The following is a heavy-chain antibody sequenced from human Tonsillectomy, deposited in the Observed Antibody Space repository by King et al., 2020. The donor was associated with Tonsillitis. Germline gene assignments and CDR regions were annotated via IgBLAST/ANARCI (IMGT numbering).Heavy chain of an antibody. J-gene: IGHJ4*02. D-gene: IGHD6-19*01. Sequence: VQLVQSGAEVKKPGASVKVSCKASGYPFSDFYIHWVRQAPGQGLEWVGWVNPNTGVTHYSEKFQGRVTLSRDTSISTAYMELTNLRSDDTAVFYCARTPTSGWSVSHFDYWGQGAQVTVS. CDR1: GYPFSDFY. CDR2: VNPNTGVT. CDR3: ARTPTSGWSVSHFDY. V-gene: IGHV1-2*02.